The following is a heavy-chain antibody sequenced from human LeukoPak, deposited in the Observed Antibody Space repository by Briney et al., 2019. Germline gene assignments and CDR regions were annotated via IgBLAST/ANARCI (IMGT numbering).Heavy chain of an antibody. Sequence: SETLSLTCTVSGGSISSGDYYWSWIRQPPGKGLEWIGEINHSGSTNYNPSLKSRVTISVDTSKNQFSLKLSSVTAADTAVYYCARGEMYYDFWSGYYTPYYFDYWGQGTLVTVSS. CDR2: INHSGST. CDR1: GGSISSGDYY. J-gene: IGHJ4*02. V-gene: IGHV4-39*07. CDR3: ARGEMYYDFWSGYYTPYYFDY. D-gene: IGHD3-3*01.